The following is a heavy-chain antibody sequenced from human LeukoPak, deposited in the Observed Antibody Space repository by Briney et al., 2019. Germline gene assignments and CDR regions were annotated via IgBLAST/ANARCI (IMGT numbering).Heavy chain of an antibody. D-gene: IGHD3-22*01. CDR3: ARSLGDSSGYYPLPFDY. V-gene: IGHV1-18*01. Sequence: ASVKVSCTVSGFTFSNYGITWVRQAPGQGLEWMGWISGYNGNTNFAQKFQGRVSMTTDTSTYTSDMELRSLRSDDTAVYYCARSLGDSSGYYPLPFDYWGQGTLVIVSS. J-gene: IGHJ4*02. CDR1: GFTFSNYG. CDR2: ISGYNGNT.